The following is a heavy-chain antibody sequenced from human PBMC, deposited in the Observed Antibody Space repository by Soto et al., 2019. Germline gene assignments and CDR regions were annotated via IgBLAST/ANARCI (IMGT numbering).Heavy chain of an antibody. CDR2: ISGSGGST. CDR3: AKLGGSRGYSGSIDY. D-gene: IGHD5-12*01. Sequence: GGSLRLSCAASGFTFSTYWMNWVRQTPGKGLEWVLGISGSGGSTYYADSVKGRFTISRDNSKNTLYVQMNSLRAEDTAVYYCAKLGGSRGYSGSIDYWGQGTLVTVSS. CDR1: GFTFSTYW. J-gene: IGHJ4*02. V-gene: IGHV3-23*01.